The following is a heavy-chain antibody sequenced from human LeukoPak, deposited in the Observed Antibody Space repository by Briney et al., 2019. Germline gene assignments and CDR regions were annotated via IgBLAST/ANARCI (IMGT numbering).Heavy chain of an antibody. V-gene: IGHV3-20*04. J-gene: IGHJ4*02. D-gene: IGHD2/OR15-2a*01. Sequence: PGGSLRLSCAASGFTFNTYTMNWVRQAPGKGLEWVSSINWNGGSTGYADSVKGRFTISRDNAKNSLYLQMNSLRAEDTALYYCARDRFLRRPEPAEYWGQGTLVTVSS. CDR3: ARDRFLRRPEPAEY. CDR2: INWNGGST. CDR1: GFTFNTYT.